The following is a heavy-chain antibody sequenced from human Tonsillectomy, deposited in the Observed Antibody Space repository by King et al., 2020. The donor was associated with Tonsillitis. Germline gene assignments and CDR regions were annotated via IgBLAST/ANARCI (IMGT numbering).Heavy chain of an antibody. D-gene: IGHD2/OR15-2a*01. CDR2: IYSGGST. CDR3: SSDYLENPVDFDI. J-gene: IGHJ3*02. CDR1: GFTVSSNY. Sequence: VQLVESGGGLVQPGGSLRLSCAASGFTVSSNYMSWVRQAPGKGLEWVSVIYSGGSTYYADSVKGRFTISRDNSKNTLYLQMNSLRAEDTAVYYCSSDYLENPVDFDIWGQGTMVTVSS. V-gene: IGHV3-66*01.